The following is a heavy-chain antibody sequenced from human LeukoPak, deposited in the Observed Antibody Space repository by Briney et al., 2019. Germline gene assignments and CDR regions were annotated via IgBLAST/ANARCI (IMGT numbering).Heavy chain of an antibody. J-gene: IGHJ4*02. Sequence: TSETLSLTCTVSGGSVSSGSYYWSWIRQPPGKGLEWIGSIYYSGSTYYNPSLKSRVTISVDTSKNQFSLKLSSVTAADTAVYYCARHLGIMITFGGVPYYFDYWGQGTLVTVSS. CDR3: ARHLGIMITFGGVPYYFDY. CDR1: GGSVSSGSYY. CDR2: IYYSGST. D-gene: IGHD3-16*01. V-gene: IGHV4-39*01.